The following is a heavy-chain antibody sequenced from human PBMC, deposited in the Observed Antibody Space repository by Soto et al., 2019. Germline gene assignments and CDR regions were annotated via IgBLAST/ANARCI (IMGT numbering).Heavy chain of an antibody. CDR1: GFIFSSYA. Sequence: GGSLRLSCAGSGFIFSSYALSWVRQVPGKGLERVSGVSGSGGSTYYADSVKGRFTISRDNSKNTMYLQMNSLRAEDTAVYYCAKMGVGQCESSTCYCDYWGPGTLVTLFS. CDR3: AKMGVGQCESSTCYCDY. J-gene: IGHJ4*02. V-gene: IGHV3-23*01. D-gene: IGHD2-2*01. CDR2: VSGSGGST.